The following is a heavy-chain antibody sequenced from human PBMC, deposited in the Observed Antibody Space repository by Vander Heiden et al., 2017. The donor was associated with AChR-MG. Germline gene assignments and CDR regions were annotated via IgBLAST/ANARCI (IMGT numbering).Heavy chain of an antibody. Sequence: QVQLQQWGAGLLKPSETLYLTCAVYGGSFRGYYWSWIRQPPGKGMEWIGEINHSGSTNYNPSLKSRVTISVDTSKNQFSLKLSSVTAADTAVYYCARGDGSGSYGGRYYYYYYMDVWGKGTTVTVSS. D-gene: IGHD3-10*01. CDR3: ARGDGSGSYGGRYYYYYYMDV. CDR1: GGSFRGYY. J-gene: IGHJ6*03. CDR2: INHSGST. V-gene: IGHV4-34*01.